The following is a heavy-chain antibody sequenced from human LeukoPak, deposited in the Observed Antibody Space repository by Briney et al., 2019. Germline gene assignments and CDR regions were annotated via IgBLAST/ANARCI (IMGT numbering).Heavy chain of an antibody. CDR2: MNPNSGNT. V-gene: IGHV1-8*01. D-gene: IGHD3-9*01. J-gene: IGHJ6*02. Sequence: ASVKVSCKASGYTFTSNDINWVRQATGQGLEWMGWMNPNSGNTGYAQKFRGRVTMTRNTSISTAYMELSSLRSDDTAVYYCARRGYDILTGYYHYGMDVWGQGTTVTVSS. CDR1: GYTFTSND. CDR3: ARRGYDILTGYYHYGMDV.